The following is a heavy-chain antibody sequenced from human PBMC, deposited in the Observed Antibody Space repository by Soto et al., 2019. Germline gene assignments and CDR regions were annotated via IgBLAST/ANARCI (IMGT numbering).Heavy chain of an antibody. J-gene: IGHJ5*02. CDR1: GYTFTGYF. D-gene: IGHD3-10*01. CDR2: INPYSGGA. CDR3: ARVIRGAYYNSPLDT. V-gene: IGHV1-2*02. Sequence: ASVKVSCKASGYTFTGYFMHWVRQAPGQGLEWMGWINPYSGGADYAQSFQGRVTMTRDTSISTVYMELSRLTFDDTAVYYCARVIRGAYYNSPLDTWGQGTVVT.